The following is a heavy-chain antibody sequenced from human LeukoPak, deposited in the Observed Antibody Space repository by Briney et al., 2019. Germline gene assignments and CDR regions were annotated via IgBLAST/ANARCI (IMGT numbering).Heavy chain of an antibody. V-gene: IGHV4-59*01. D-gene: IGHD6-13*01. CDR3: ARDRAFPLGVGIAAAGRSDNYYYYYGMDV. J-gene: IGHJ6*02. CDR1: GVSISSCY. CDR2: IYYSGST. Sequence: SETLSLTCTVSGVSISSCYWSWIRQPPGKGLEWIGYIYYSGSTNYNPSLKSRVTISVDTSKNQFSLKLSSVTAADTAVYYCARDRAFPLGVGIAAAGRSDNYYYYYGMDVWGQGTTVTVSS.